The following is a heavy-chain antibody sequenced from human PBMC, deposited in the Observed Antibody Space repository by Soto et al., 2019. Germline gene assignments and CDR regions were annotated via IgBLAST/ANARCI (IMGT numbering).Heavy chain of an antibody. CDR3: ARDNSVVTADEYFQH. CDR1: GFSFSHYD. Sequence: QVQLVESGGGVVQPGRSLRLSCAASGFSFSHYDMHWVRQAPGKGLEWVAVIWFDGSKKFYADSVKGRFTISRDDSKNTVYLQMNSLRAEDTAVYYCARDNSVVTADEYFQHWGQGTLVTVSS. D-gene: IGHD2-21*02. J-gene: IGHJ1*01. V-gene: IGHV3-33*01. CDR2: IWFDGSKK.